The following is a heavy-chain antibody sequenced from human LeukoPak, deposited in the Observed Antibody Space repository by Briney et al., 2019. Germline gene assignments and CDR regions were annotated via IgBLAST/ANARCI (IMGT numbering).Heavy chain of an antibody. J-gene: IGHJ5*02. CDR3: ARDPRNMGLDP. V-gene: IGHV3-74*03. Sequence: PGGSLRLSCAASGFTFGTYWMHWVRQAPGKGLVFVSCINSDGSSTKYEDSVKGRFTISRDNAKNTPYLQMNSLRAEDTAVYYCARDPRNMGLDPWGQGTLVTVSS. D-gene: IGHD2/OR15-2a*01. CDR2: INSDGSST. CDR1: GFTFGTYW.